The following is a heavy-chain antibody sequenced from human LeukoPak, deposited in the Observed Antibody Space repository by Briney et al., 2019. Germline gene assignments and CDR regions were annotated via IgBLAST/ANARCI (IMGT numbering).Heavy chain of an antibody. CDR3: ARDPAYPTVVVPAASNNWFDP. V-gene: IGHV4-59*01. CDR2: IYYSGST. D-gene: IGHD2-2*01. J-gene: IGHJ5*02. Sequence: SETLSLTCTVSGGSISGYYWSWIRLPPGKGLEWIGYIYYSGSTNYNPSLKSRVTISVDTSKNQFSLKLSSVTAADTAVYFCARDPAYPTVVVPAASNNWFDPWGQGTLVTVSS. CDR1: GGSISGYY.